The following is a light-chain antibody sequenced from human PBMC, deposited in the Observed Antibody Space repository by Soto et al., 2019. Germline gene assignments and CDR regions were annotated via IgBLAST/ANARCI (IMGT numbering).Light chain of an antibody. CDR1: QSVDIN. Sequence: IVRTQSPDSLAVSLGERATLSCRASQSVDINLAWYQQKPGQAPRLLIYGASTRATDMPGRFSGRGSGTEFTLTISSLQSEDYAVYYCQQYRNWPRTFGQGTKVDIK. V-gene: IGKV3-15*01. CDR3: QQYRNWPRT. J-gene: IGKJ1*01. CDR2: GAS.